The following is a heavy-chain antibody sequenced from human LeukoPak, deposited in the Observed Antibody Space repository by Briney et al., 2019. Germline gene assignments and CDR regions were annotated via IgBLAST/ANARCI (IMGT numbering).Heavy chain of an antibody. CDR3: ARLVVRTVTTKRGRYYYYYMDV. CDR2: IYYSGST. J-gene: IGHJ6*03. Sequence: PSETLSLTCTVSGGSISSYYWSWIRQPPGKGLEWIGNIYYSGSTNYNPSLKSRVTISVDTSKNQFSLKLSSVTAADTAVYYCARLVVRTVTTKRGRYYYYYMDVWGKGTTVTISS. CDR1: GGSISSYY. V-gene: IGHV4-59*01. D-gene: IGHD4-17*01.